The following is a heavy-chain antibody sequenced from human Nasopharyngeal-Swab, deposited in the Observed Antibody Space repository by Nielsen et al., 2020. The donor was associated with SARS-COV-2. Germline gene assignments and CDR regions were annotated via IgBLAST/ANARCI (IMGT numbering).Heavy chain of an antibody. Sequence: VRQAPGTGLEWVSSISSSSSYIYYADSVKGRFTISRDNAKNSLYLQMNSLRAEDTAVYYCARGRAMIVVVEPYGMDVWGQGTTVTVSS. V-gene: IGHV3-21*01. CDR3: ARGRAMIVVVEPYGMDV. J-gene: IGHJ6*02. D-gene: IGHD3-22*01. CDR2: ISSSSSYI.